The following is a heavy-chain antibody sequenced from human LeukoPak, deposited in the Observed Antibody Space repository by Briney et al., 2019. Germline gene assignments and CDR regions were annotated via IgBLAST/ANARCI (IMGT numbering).Heavy chain of an antibody. V-gene: IGHV1-69*04. CDR3: ARMVTAYIHWYLDL. CDR1: GGTFSSYA. Sequence: GASVKVSCKASGGTFSSYAISWVRQAPGQGLEWMGRIIPILGIANYAQKFQGRVTITADKSTSTAYMELSSLRSEDTAVYYCARMVTAYIHWYLDLWGRGTLVTVSS. D-gene: IGHD4-23*01. CDR2: IIPILGIA. J-gene: IGHJ2*01.